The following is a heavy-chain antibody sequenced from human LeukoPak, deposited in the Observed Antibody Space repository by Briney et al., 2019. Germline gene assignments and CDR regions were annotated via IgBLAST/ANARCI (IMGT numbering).Heavy chain of an antibody. CDR3: ARDPGIRGTAVDC. CDR1: GASYSGYY. J-gene: IGHJ4*02. D-gene: IGHD1-7*01. V-gene: IGHV4-34*01. Sequence: SETLSLTCAVHGASYSGYYCNWIRQSPGKGLEWIVEINNRGDTNYSPSLQSRVTMSVDTSKNQFSLRLASATAADTAICYCARDPGIRGTAVDCWSQGTLVTVSS. CDR2: INNRGDT.